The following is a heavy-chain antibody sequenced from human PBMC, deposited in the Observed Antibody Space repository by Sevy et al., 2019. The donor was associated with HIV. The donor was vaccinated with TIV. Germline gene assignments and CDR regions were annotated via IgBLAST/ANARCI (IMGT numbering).Heavy chain of an antibody. CDR1: GYTFTYYH. V-gene: IGHV1-18*01. J-gene: IGHJ1*01. CDR3: ARAPSGSQGPGQYFHH. Sequence: ASVKVSCKASGYTFTYYHITWVRQAPGQGLEWMGWITPNNGHTNIAQRLQGRVTMTTDTSTSTAYLELRSLTSDDTAVDYCARAPSGSQGPGQYFHHWGQGTLVTVSS. CDR2: ITPNNGHT. D-gene: IGHD1-26*01.